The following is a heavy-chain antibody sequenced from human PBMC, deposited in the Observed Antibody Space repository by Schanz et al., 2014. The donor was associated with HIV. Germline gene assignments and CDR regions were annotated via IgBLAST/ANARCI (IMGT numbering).Heavy chain of an antibody. D-gene: IGHD6-19*01. CDR2: ISLSSGTK. V-gene: IGHV3-48*02. Sequence: EVHLVESGGDLVQPGGSLRLSCAASGFTFSSYSMNWVRQAPGKGLEWIAHISLSSGTKYNADSVKGRFTISRDNAKASVYLQMNSLRDEDTAVYYCARIKIEVAGITSFGPFDNWGQGTLVTVSS. CDR1: GFTFSSYS. J-gene: IGHJ4*02. CDR3: ARIKIEVAGITSFGPFDN.